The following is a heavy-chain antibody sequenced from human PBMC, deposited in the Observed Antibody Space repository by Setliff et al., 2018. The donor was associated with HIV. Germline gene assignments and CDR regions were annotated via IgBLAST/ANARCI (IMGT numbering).Heavy chain of an antibody. J-gene: IGHJ6*03. D-gene: IGHD2-21*02. CDR2: LYHSGTN. V-gene: IGHV4-38-2*01. CDR1: GYSISSGYF. Sequence: SETLSLTCAVSGYSISSGYFWGWIRQPPGKGLEWIGSLYHSGTNFYNPSLKSRVTISTGTSNNQFSLTLSSVTAADTAVYYCARGVLITKRVTQTGGYYYYTDVWGKGTTVTVSS. CDR3: ARGVLITKRVTQTGGYYYYTDV.